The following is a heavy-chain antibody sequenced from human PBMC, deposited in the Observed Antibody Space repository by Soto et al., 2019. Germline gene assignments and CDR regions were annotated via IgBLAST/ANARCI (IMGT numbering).Heavy chain of an antibody. CDR2: IHYSGTT. CDR1: GGSFSGYY. D-gene: IGHD6-13*01. Sequence: SETLSLTCAVYGGSFSGYYWSWIRQPPGKGLEWIGYIHYSGTTSFFPSYNPSLRSRVTISEDTSKNQFSLKLLSVTTADTAVYFCAAGEASSRNLAPYYLDFWGQGTLVTVSS. J-gene: IGHJ4*02. CDR3: AAGEASSRNLAPYYLDF. V-gene: IGHV4-59*01.